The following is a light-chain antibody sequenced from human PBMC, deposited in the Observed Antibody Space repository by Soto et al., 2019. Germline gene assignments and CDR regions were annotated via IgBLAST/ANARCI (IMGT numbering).Light chain of an antibody. Sequence: EIVMTQSPATLSVSPGGKATLSCRASPCIGVTLAWYQPKPGQAPRLVMHGAPSRVTGLPARFSGSRSGTHFTLAICSVQSDDFAVYYCQQYDNWPWTCGQGTEADMK. V-gene: IGKV3-15*01. CDR3: QQYDNWPWT. J-gene: IGKJ1*01. CDR2: GAP. CDR1: PCIGVT.